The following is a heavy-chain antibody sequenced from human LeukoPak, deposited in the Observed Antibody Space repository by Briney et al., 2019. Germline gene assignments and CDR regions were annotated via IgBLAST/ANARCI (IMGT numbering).Heavy chain of an antibody. CDR2: ISGSGNST. Sequence: PGGSLRLSCAVSGLIFSKYAMRWARHPPGKGLEWVSSISGSGNSTFYADSVKGRLTISRDNSKNALYLQLNSLRAEDTALYYCAREGYCSVTTCHRGTDLWGRATLVTVSS. CDR1: GLIFSKYA. CDR3: AREGYCSVTTCHRGTDL. D-gene: IGHD2-8*02. J-gene: IGHJ4*02. V-gene: IGHV3-23*01.